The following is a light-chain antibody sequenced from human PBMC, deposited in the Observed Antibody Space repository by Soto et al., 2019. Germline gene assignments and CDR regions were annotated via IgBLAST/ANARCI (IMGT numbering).Light chain of an antibody. J-gene: IGLJ3*02. CDR3: QSYDSSLSGSTV. CDR1: SSNLGAGYD. V-gene: IGLV1-40*01. CDR2: GNS. Sequence: QAVVTQPPSVSGAPGQRVTISCTGSSSNLGAGYDVHWYQHLPGTAPKLLIQGNSNRPSGVPDRFSGSKSGTSASLAITGLQAEDEADYYCQSYDSSLSGSTVFGGGTKLTVL.